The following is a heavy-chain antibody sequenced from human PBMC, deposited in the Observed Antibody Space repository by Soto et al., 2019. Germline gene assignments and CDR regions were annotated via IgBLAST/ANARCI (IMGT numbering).Heavy chain of an antibody. CDR1: GFTFSSYA. D-gene: IGHD5-18*01. Sequence: GGSLRLSCAASGFTFSSYAMNWVRQAPGKGLEWVSVISGRSGSIFYADSVKGRFTISRDNSKNTLYLQMNSLRVEDTAIYYCAKSSGYTYGYPVDFWGQGTLVTVSS. CDR2: ISGRSGSI. V-gene: IGHV3-23*01. CDR3: AKSSGYTYGYPVDF. J-gene: IGHJ4*02.